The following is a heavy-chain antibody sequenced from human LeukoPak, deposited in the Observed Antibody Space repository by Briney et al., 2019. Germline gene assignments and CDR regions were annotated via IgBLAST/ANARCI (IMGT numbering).Heavy chain of an antibody. D-gene: IGHD4-17*01. CDR1: GFSFISYG. CDR3: AKRPSDYGDYVTYFDY. CDR2: ISDDGRRK. V-gene: IGHV3-30*18. J-gene: IGHJ4*02. Sequence: GGSLRLSCAVSGFSFISYGMHWVCQAPGKGLGWVGVISDDGRRKDYADSVRGRLTISRDNSRDTLYLQMNSLRAEDTAVYYCAKRPSDYGDYVTYFDYWGQGTLVTVSS.